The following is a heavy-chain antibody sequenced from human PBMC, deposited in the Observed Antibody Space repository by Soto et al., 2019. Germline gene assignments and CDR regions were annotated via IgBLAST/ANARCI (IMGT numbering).Heavy chain of an antibody. Sequence: PGGSLRLSCAASGFTFSSYEMNWVRQAPGKGLEWVSYISSSGSTIYYADSVKGRFTISRDNAKNSLYLQMNSLRAKDTAVYYCARDPPYYDSSGYYYGDWGQGTLVTV. J-gene: IGHJ4*02. CDR3: ARDPPYYDSSGYYYGD. V-gene: IGHV3-48*03. D-gene: IGHD3-22*01. CDR1: GFTFSSYE. CDR2: ISSSGSTI.